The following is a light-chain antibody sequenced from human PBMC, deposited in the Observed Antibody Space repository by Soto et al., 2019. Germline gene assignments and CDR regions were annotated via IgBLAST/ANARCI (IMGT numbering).Light chain of an antibody. CDR3: QQYIDWPRT. CDR2: GAS. V-gene: IGKV3D-15*01. CDR1: QSVRGN. J-gene: IGKJ4*01. Sequence: EIVMAQSPATLSVSPGEGATLSCRASQSVRGNLAWYQQKPGQAPRLLIYGASTRASGIPTRFSGAGPGAEFTLTISSLQSEDSAVYFCQQYIDWPRTFGGGTRVDIK.